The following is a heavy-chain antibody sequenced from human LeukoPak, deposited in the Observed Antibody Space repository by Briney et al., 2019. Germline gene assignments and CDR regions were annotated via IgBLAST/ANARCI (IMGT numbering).Heavy chain of an antibody. D-gene: IGHD7-27*01. CDR2: IYYSGST. V-gene: IGHV4-39*01. CDR1: GGSISSSSYY. CDR3: AIYVELGIKGYYFDY. J-gene: IGHJ4*02. Sequence: KPSETLSLTCTVSGGSISSSSYYWGWIRQPPGKGLEWIGSIYYSGSTYYNPSLKSRVTISVDTSKNQFSLKLSSVTAADTAVYYCAIYVELGIKGYYFDYWGQGTLVTVSS.